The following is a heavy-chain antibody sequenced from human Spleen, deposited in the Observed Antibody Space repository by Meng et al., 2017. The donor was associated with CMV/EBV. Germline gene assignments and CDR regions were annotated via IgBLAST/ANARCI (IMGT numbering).Heavy chain of an antibody. V-gene: IGHV3-23*01. CDR3: ARVINHPYYHDSSGYFDH. Sequence: GESLKISCAASGFTMRSHAMSWVRQAPGKGLDWVSHISGDLDYTYYGDSVTGRFTISRDKSKNTLYLQMNSLRAEDTAMYYCARVINHPYYHDSSGYFDHWGQGILVTVSS. CDR2: ISGDLDYT. J-gene: IGHJ4*02. D-gene: IGHD3-22*01. CDR1: GFTMRSHA.